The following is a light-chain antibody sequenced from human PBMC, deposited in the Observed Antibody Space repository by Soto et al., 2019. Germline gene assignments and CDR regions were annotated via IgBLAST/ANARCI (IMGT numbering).Light chain of an antibody. Sequence: DIPMTQSPSSLSVSVGDRVTISCWASQDINSYLNWYQQKPGKAPKLLIYAASSLQSGVPSRFSGSGSGTDFTLTISSLQPGDFATYYCQQSYSTPRTFGQGTKVEIK. CDR2: AAS. CDR3: QQSYSTPRT. V-gene: IGKV1-39*01. J-gene: IGKJ1*01. CDR1: QDINSY.